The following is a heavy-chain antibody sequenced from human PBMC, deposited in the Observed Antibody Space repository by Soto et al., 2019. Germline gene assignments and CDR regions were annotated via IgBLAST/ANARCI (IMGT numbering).Heavy chain of an antibody. V-gene: IGHV4-38-2*02. CDR3: ARDPANLALAVAYFDS. CDR1: GSSITNSFY. Sequence: SETLSLTCRVSGSSITNSFYWGWIRQSPEKGLEWIGSISHTGRTSYNPSLKSRVSISVDTSKNQFSPTLTSVTAADTAVYYCARDPANLALAVAYFDSWGQGTLVTVYS. J-gene: IGHJ4*02. CDR2: ISHTGRT. D-gene: IGHD2-15*01.